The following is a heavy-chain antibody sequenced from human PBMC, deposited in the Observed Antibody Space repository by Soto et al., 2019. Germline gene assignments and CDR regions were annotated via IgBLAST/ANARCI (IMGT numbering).Heavy chain of an antibody. J-gene: IGHJ4*02. CDR3: ARVWVITGTLFSPSCFDY. D-gene: IGHD1-20*01. CDR1: GFTFSSYS. CDR2: ISSSSSYI. V-gene: IGHV3-21*01. Sequence: PGGSLRLSCAASGFTFSSYSMNWVRQAPGKGLEWVSSISSSSSYICYADSVKGRFTISRDNAKNSLYLQMNSLRAEDTAVYYCARVWVITGTLFSPSCFDYWGQGTLVTVSS.